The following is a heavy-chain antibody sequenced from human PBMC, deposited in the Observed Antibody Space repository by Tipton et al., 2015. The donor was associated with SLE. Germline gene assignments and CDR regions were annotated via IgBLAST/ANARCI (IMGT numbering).Heavy chain of an antibody. CDR3: AKARSSVWYEDTFDF. Sequence: SLRLSCVASGFTFSVYAMTWVRQAPGKGLEWVAGISASGGGTNFADSVKGRVTISRDDSKNTVYLQMNSLRAEDTALYYCAKARSSVWYEDTFDFWGQGPLVTVPS. D-gene: IGHD6-19*01. V-gene: IGHV3-23*01. CDR1: GFTFSVYA. J-gene: IGHJ4*02. CDR2: ISASGGGT.